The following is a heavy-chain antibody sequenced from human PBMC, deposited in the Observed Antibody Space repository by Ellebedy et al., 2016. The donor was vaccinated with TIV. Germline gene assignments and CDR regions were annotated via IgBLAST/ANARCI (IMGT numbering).Heavy chain of an antibody. CDR3: ARGYSYGYYNWFDP. V-gene: IGHV3-30*04. Sequence: GGSLRLSCAASGFTFSSYAMHWVRQAPGKGLEWVAVISHDGSNKYYADSVKGRFTISRDNSKNTLYLQMNSLRAEDTAVYYCARGYSYGYYNWFDPWGQGTLVTVSS. J-gene: IGHJ5*02. CDR1: GFTFSSYA. D-gene: IGHD5-18*01. CDR2: ISHDGSNK.